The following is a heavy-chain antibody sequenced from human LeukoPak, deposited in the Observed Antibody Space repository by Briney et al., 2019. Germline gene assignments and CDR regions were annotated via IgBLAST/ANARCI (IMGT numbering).Heavy chain of an antibody. CDR1: GFTFSTYT. Sequence: PGGSLRLSCAASGFTFSTYTVNWVRQAPGKGLEWVSAISGSGGKTYYADSVKGRFTVSRDNSKNTLYLEMNSLRAEDTAVYYCAKEDRYRDSWYQSLGYWGQGTLVTVSS. D-gene: IGHD6-13*01. V-gene: IGHV3-23*01. CDR3: AKEDRYRDSWYQSLGY. CDR2: ISGSGGKT. J-gene: IGHJ4*02.